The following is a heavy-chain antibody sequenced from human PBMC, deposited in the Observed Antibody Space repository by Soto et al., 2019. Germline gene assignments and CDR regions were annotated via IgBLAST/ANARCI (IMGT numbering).Heavy chain of an antibody. CDR2: IYHSGRT. V-gene: IGHV4-4*02. J-gene: IGHJ4*02. CDR3: GRDVGNYYDSSPTGQFDF. CDR1: DVSITTTNW. D-gene: IGHD3-22*01. Sequence: QVQLQESGPGLVKPSGTLSLTCAVSDVSITTTNWWSWVRQPPGKGLEWIGEIYHSGRTFYNPSLKSRVTISVDKSKNQFSLKLNSVTAADTAVYYCGRDVGNYYDSSPTGQFDFWGQGILVTVSS.